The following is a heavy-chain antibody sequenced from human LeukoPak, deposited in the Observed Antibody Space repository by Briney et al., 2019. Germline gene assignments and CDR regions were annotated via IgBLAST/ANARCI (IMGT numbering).Heavy chain of an antibody. J-gene: IGHJ1*01. CDR3: ARHEFYYDSSGRTGGFQH. D-gene: IGHD3-22*01. CDR1: GGTISSYY. Sequence: SETLSLTCTVSGGTISSYYWNWIRQPPGKGLEWIGYIHDSGSTKYNPSLKSRVTISVDTSKNQFSLKLSSVTAADTAVYYCARHEFYYDSSGRTGGFQHWGQGTLVTVSS. V-gene: IGHV4-59*08. CDR2: IHDSGST.